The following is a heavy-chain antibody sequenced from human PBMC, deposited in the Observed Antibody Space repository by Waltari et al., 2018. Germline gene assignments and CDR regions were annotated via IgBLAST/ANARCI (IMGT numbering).Heavy chain of an antibody. J-gene: IGHJ6*02. CDR1: GFICNIYD. V-gene: IGHV3-21*01. CDR3: ARVFYSSMGNFGMDV. Sequence: EVQLVESGGGLVTPGGSLRLSWAASGFICNIYDMHWVRQAPGKGLEWVSSISSSSTYIYYADSVKGRFTISRDNAKNSLYLQMNSLRAEDTAVYYCARVFYSSMGNFGMDVWGQGTTVTVSS. CDR2: ISSSSTYI. D-gene: IGHD6-13*01.